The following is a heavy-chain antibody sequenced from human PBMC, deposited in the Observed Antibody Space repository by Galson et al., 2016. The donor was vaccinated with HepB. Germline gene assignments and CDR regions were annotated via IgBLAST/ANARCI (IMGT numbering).Heavy chain of an antibody. CDR2: ISSRRDTM. D-gene: IGHD3-16*01. CDR1: GFIFSVYN. Sequence: SLRLSCAASGFIFSVYNMNWARQAPGKGREWIAWISSRRDTMYYADSVKGRFTISRDNAKNSLYLEMNSLRDEDPAVYYCARDDYFRLGYWGQGTLVTVSS. CDR3: ARDDYFRLGY. J-gene: IGHJ4*02. V-gene: IGHV3-48*02.